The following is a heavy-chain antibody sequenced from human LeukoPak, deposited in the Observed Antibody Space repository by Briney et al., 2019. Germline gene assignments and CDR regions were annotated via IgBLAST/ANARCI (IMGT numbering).Heavy chain of an antibody. J-gene: IGHJ1*01. Sequence: GASVKVSCKSSGYTFTGYYMHWVRQAPGQGLEWMGWINPNSGGTNYAQKFQGRVTMTRDTSISTAYMELSRLRSADTAVYYCAREGKYYYASSGYYYPYFQHWGQGTLVTVSS. D-gene: IGHD3-22*01. CDR3: AREGKYYYASSGYYYPYFQH. CDR2: INPNSGGT. CDR1: GYTFTGYY. V-gene: IGHV1-2*02.